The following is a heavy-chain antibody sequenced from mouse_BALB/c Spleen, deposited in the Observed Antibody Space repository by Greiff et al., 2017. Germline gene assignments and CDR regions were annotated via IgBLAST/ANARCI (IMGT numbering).Heavy chain of an antibody. D-gene: IGHD1-1*01. CDR1: GYTFTSYW. V-gene: IGHV1-69*02. J-gene: IGHJ1*01. CDR3: ARRGTTVVATFYWYFDV. CDR2: IDPSDSET. Sequence: QVQLQQPGAELVKPGAPVKLSCKASGYTFTSYWMNWVKQRPGRGLEWIGRIDPSDSETHYNQKFKDKATLTVDKSSSTAYIQLSSLTSEDSAVYYCARRGTTVVATFYWYFDVWGAGTTVTVSS.